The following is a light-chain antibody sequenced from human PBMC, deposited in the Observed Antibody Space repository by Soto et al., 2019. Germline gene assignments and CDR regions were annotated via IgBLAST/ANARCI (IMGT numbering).Light chain of an antibody. J-gene: IGKJ2*01. CDR1: QDIDNY. Sequence: DIQMTQSPSSLSASVGDRVTITCQASQDIDNYLNWYQQKPGQAPKPLSYDASYLETGVQSRFSGRGSGTHFTFTISSLQPEDIATYYCQQYDKLPPYTFGQGTKLELK. CDR3: QQYDKLPPYT. CDR2: DAS. V-gene: IGKV1-33*01.